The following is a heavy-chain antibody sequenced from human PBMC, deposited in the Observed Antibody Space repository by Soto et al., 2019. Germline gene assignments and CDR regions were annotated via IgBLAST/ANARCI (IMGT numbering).Heavy chain of an antibody. CDR2: INHSGST. J-gene: IGHJ5*02. CDR3: ARVLMVYAITGWFDP. V-gene: IGHV4-34*01. CDR1: GGSFSGYY. D-gene: IGHD2-8*01. Sequence: SETLSLTCAVYGGSFSGYYWSWIRQPPGKGLEWIGEINHSGSTNYNPSLKSRVTISVDTSKNQFSLKLSSVTAADTAVYYCARVLMVYAITGWFDPWGQGTLVTVSS.